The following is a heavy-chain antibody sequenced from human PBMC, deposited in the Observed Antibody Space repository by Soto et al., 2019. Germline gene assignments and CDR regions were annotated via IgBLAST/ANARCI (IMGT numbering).Heavy chain of an antibody. Sequence: ASVEVSCKASGYTFTGYYMHWGRQAPGQGLEWLGWINPNSGGTNYAQKFQGWVTMTRDTSISTAYMELSRLRSDDTAVYYCARTRGYSYGYGTRYYYYGMDVWGQGTTVTVSS. D-gene: IGHD5-18*01. CDR3: ARTRGYSYGYGTRYYYYGMDV. V-gene: IGHV1-2*04. J-gene: IGHJ6*02. CDR1: GYTFTGYY. CDR2: INPNSGGT.